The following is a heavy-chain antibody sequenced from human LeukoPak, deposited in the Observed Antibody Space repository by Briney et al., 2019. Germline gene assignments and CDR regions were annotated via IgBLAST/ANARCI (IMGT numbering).Heavy chain of an antibody. CDR2: INHSGST. D-gene: IGHD2-2*02. CDR1: GGSISSSSYY. V-gene: IGHV4-39*07. J-gene: IGHJ5*02. CDR3: ARADIVVVPAATPGGWFDP. Sequence: SETLSLTCTVSGGSISSSSYYWGWIRQPPGKGLEWIGEINHSGSTNYNPSLKSRVTISVDTSKNQFSLKLSSVTAADTAVYYCARADIVVVPAATPGGWFDPWGQGTLVTVSS.